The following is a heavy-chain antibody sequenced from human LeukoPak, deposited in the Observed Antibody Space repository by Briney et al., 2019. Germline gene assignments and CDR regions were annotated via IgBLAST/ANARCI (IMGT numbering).Heavy chain of an antibody. CDR3: ARLVVRGVIMYYFDY. CDR2: IYPGDSDT. Sequence: GESLKISCKGSGYSFSSKWIGWVRQMPGKGLEWMVIIYPGDSDTRYSPSFQGQVTISADKSISTAYLQWSSLKASDTAMYYCARLVVRGVIMYYFDYWGQGSLVTVSS. J-gene: IGHJ4*02. CDR1: GYSFSSKW. D-gene: IGHD3-10*02. V-gene: IGHV5-51*01.